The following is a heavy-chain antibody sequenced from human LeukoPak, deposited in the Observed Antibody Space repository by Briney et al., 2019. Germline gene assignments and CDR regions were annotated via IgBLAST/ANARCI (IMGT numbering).Heavy chain of an antibody. CDR3: ARDQGGLLGYCGIDCSSHAFDL. CDR1: GFSLGSRNA. J-gene: IGHJ3*01. CDR2: ITNDGTNK. V-gene: IGHV3-30*04. Sequence: GSLRLSCAASGFSLGSRNAIHWVRQASGKGLEWVAVITNDGTNKNYVDSVKGRFTISRDTSKNTLYLQMDRLRSDDTAVYYCARDQGGLLGYCGIDCSSHAFDLWGQGTMVTVSS. D-gene: IGHD2-21*02.